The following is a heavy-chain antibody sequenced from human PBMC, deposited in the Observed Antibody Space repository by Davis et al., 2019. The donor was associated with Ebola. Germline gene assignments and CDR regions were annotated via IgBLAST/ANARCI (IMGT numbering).Heavy chain of an antibody. Sequence: SVKVSCKASGGTFSSYAISWVRQAPGQGLEWMGGIIPIFGTANYAQKLQGRVTMTTDTSTSTAYMELRSLRSDDTAVYYCARDGRIAARPPVGYWGQGTLVTVSS. CDR1: GGTFSSYA. J-gene: IGHJ4*02. CDR2: IIPIFGTA. V-gene: IGHV1-69*05. CDR3: ARDGRIAARPPVGY. D-gene: IGHD6-6*01.